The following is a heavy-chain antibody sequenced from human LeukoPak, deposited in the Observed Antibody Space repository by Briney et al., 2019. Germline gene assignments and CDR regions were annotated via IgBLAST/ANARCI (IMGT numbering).Heavy chain of an antibody. CDR2: IKQDGSEK. CDR3: ASHILTTADY. V-gene: IGHV3-7*01. CDR1: GFTFSSYA. Sequence: PGGSLRLSCAASGFTFSSYAMSWVRQAPGKGLEWVANIKQDGSEKYYVDSVKGRFTSSRDNAKNPLYLQMNSLRAEDTAVYYCASHILTTADYWGQGTLVTVSS. J-gene: IGHJ4*02. D-gene: IGHD4-17*01.